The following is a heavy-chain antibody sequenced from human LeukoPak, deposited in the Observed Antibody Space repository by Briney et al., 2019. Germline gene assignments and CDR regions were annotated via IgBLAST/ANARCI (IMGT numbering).Heavy chain of an antibody. CDR2: ISAHNGNT. Sequence: ASVKVSCKASGYTFTSYGIGWVRQAPRQGLEWMGWISAHNGNTNYAQKLQGRVTMTTDTSTSTAYMELRSLRSDDTAVYYCARVRYDILTGYYTLLGWFDPWGQGTLVTVSS. CDR3: ARVRYDILTGYYTLLGWFDP. CDR1: GYTFTSYG. D-gene: IGHD3-9*01. V-gene: IGHV1-18*01. J-gene: IGHJ5*02.